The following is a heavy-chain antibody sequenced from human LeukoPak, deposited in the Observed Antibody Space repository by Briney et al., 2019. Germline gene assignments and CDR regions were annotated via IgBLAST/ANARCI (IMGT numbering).Heavy chain of an antibody. J-gene: IGHJ5*02. D-gene: IGHD3-3*01. V-gene: IGHV6-1*01. CDR1: GGSVSSNSAA. CDR3: ARGLITIFGVVNNWFDP. CDR2: TYYRSKWYN. Sequence: SQTLSLTCVISGGSVSSNSAAWNWIRQSPSRGLEWLGRTYYRSKWYNDYAVSVKSRITINPDTSKNQFSLQLNSVTPEDTAVYYCARGLITIFGVVNNWFDPWGQGTLVTVSS.